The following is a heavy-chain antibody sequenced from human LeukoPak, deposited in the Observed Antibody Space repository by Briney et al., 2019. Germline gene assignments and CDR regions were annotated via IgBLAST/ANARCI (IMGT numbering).Heavy chain of an antibody. D-gene: IGHD3-22*01. CDR3: ARDQRDAHYYDSSGLYNWFDP. V-gene: IGHV1-69*01. J-gene: IGHJ5*02. CDR1: GGTFSSYA. CDR2: IIPIFGTA. Sequence: SVTVSCKASGGTFSSYAISWVRQAPGQGLEWMGGIIPIFGTANYAQKFQGRVTITADESTSTAYMELSSLRSEDTAVYYCARDQRDAHYYDSSGLYNWFDPWGQGTLVTVSS.